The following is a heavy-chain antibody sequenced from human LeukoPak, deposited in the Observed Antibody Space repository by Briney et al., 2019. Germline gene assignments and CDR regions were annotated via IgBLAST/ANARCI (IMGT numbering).Heavy chain of an antibody. CDR3: ARDGDSGAYNWFDP. CDR2: INTNTGNP. D-gene: IGHD5-12*01. CDR1: GYTFTGYY. Sequence: PSVKVSCKASGYTFTGYYMHWVRQAPERGLEWMGWINTNTGNPTYAKGFTGRFVFALDTSVSTAYLRISSLKAEDTAVYYCARDGDSGAYNWFDPWGQGSLVTVSS. V-gene: IGHV7-4-1*02. J-gene: IGHJ5*02.